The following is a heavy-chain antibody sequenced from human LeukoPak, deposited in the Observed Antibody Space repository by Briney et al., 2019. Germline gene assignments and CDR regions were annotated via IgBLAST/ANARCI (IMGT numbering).Heavy chain of an antibody. V-gene: IGHV3-30*04. Sequence: PGGSLRLSCTASGFTFSTYAMHWVRQAPGEGLEWVAVISYDGTNKYYAGSVQGRFTIFRDNSKNTVYLQMTSLRTEDTALYYCQSRSIVATPDDYWGQGTLVTVSS. CDR3: QSRSIVATPDDY. J-gene: IGHJ4*02. D-gene: IGHD5-12*01. CDR1: GFTFSTYA. CDR2: ISYDGTNK.